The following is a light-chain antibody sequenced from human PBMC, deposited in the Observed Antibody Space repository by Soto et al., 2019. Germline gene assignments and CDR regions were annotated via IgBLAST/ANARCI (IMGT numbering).Light chain of an antibody. J-gene: IGLJ1*01. V-gene: IGLV2-14*01. CDR2: EVS. Sequence: VLTQPASVSGSPGQSITIACTGTSSDVGGYKYVSWYQQHPGKAPKLMIYEVSNRPSGVSNRFSGSKSGNTASLTISGLQAEDEADYYCSSYSSSSTLVFGTGTKVTVL. CDR3: SSYSSSSTLV. CDR1: SSDVGGYKY.